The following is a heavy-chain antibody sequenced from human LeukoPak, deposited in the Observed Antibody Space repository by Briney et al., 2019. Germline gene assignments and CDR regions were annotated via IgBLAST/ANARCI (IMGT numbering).Heavy chain of an antibody. CDR3: ARDGGSYYSPAFCDY. V-gene: IGHV3-21*01. CDR1: GFTFSSYS. D-gene: IGHD1-26*01. Sequence: GGSLRLSCAASGFTFSSYSMNWVRQAPGKGLEWVSSISSSSSYIYYADSVKGRFTISRDNAKNSLYLQMNSLRAEDTAVYYCARDGGSYYSPAFCDYWGQGTLVTVSS. J-gene: IGHJ4*02. CDR2: ISSSSSYI.